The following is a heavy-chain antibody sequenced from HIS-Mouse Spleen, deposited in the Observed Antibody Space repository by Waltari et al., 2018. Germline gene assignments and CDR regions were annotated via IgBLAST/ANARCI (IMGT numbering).Heavy chain of an antibody. V-gene: IGHV3-30*04. Sequence: QVQLVESGGGVVQPGRSLRLSCAASGFTFSSYAMHWVRQAPGKGLEWWAVISYDRSNEYYAEAVRGRFTISRDNSKNTLYLQMNRLRAEDTAVYYCARGSWYGWFDPWGQGTLVTVSS. CDR2: ISYDRSNE. CDR3: ARGSWYGWFDP. D-gene: IGHD6-13*01. CDR1: GFTFSSYA. J-gene: IGHJ5*02.